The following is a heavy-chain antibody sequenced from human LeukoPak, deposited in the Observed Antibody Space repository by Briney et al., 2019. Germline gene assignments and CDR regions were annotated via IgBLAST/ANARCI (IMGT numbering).Heavy chain of an antibody. D-gene: IGHD6-13*01. CDR3: AKDLNVAAAGYYFDY. Sequence: GRSLRLSCAASGFTFSNYGMHWVRQAPGKGLEWVAVVANDGRDKRYADPVKGRFTISRDNSKNTVYLLMNSLRAEDTAVYYCAKDLNVAAAGYYFDYWGQGTLVTVSS. V-gene: IGHV3-30*18. CDR2: VANDGRDK. J-gene: IGHJ4*02. CDR1: GFTFSNYG.